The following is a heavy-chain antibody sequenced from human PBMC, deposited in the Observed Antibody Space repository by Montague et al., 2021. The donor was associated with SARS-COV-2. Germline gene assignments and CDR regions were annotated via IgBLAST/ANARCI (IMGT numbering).Heavy chain of an antibody. D-gene: IGHD4-17*01. V-gene: IGHV4-39*01. CDR3: ARLYGSSFDY. Sequence: SETLSLTCTVSGDSISDYYWSWIRQPPGKGLEYIGSFYYAGGTQYNPSLKSRVTISVDTSNDQFSLKMNSVTAADAAVYFCARLYGSSFDYWGQGTLVTVSS. J-gene: IGHJ4*02. CDR1: GDSISDYY. CDR2: FYYAGGT.